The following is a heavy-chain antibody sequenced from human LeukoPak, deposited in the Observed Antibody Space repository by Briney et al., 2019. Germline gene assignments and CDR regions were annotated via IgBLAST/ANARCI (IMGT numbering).Heavy chain of an antibody. Sequence: SETLSLTCTVSGGSISSSSYYWGWIRQPPGKGLEWIGYIYYSGSTNYNPSLKSRVTISVDTSKNQFSLKLSSVTAADTAVYYCARHLPYYDILTGSDAFDIWGQGTMVTVSS. CDR1: GGSISSSSYY. CDR2: IYYSGST. CDR3: ARHLPYYDILTGSDAFDI. V-gene: IGHV4-61*05. J-gene: IGHJ3*02. D-gene: IGHD3-9*01.